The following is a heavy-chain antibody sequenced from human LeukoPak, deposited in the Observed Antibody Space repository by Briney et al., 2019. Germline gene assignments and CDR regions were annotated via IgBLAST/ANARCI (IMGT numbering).Heavy chain of an antibody. V-gene: IGHV4-59*01. D-gene: IGHD3-22*01. CDR2: IYYTGVT. CDR1: SRSLSSYY. Sequence: SETLSLTCAVSSRSLSSYYWSWIRQPPGKGLECIGYIYYTGVTNYSPSLKRRLTISLDTAMKQFSLNLRSVTAADTAMYYCARGGSGYPLDYWGQGTLVTASS. CDR3: ARGGSGYPLDY. J-gene: IGHJ4*02.